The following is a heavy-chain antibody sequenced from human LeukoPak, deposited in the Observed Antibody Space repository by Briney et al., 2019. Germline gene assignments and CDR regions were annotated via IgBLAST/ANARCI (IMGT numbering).Heavy chain of an antibody. Sequence: ASVKVSCKASGGTFSSYAISWVRQAPGQGLEWMGRIIPILGIANYAQKFQGRVTITADKSTSTAYMELRSLRSDDTAVYYCARRVVGATDDAFDIWGQGTMVTVSS. CDR1: GGTFSSYA. D-gene: IGHD1-26*01. J-gene: IGHJ3*02. CDR2: IIPILGIA. CDR3: ARRVVGATDDAFDI. V-gene: IGHV1-69*04.